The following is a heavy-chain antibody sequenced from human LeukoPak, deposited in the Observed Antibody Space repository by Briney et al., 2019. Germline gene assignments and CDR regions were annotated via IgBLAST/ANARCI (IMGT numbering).Heavy chain of an antibody. Sequence: SVKVSCKASGGTFSSYAISWVRQAPGQGLEWMGGIIPIFGTANYAQKFQGRVTITADESTSTAYMELSSLRSEDTAVYYCARGFYAGSGWFFDYWGQGTLVTVSS. J-gene: IGHJ4*02. V-gene: IGHV1-69*13. D-gene: IGHD6-19*01. CDR1: GGTFSSYA. CDR3: ARGFYAGSGWFFDY. CDR2: IIPIFGTA.